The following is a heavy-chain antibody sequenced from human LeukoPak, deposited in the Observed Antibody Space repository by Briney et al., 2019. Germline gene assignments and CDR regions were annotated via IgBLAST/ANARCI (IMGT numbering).Heavy chain of an antibody. CDR3: ARGRDRSKAGDV. V-gene: IGHV4-34*01. D-gene: IGHD2-21*02. CDR2: IHPHGIF. CDR1: GGSCYDYY. J-gene: IGHJ4*02. Sequence: PSETLSLTCDVSGGSCYDYYCSWTRQPPGNGLEWIGEIHPHGIFYYNSSLVSRVTISIDTSKTQFSLRLTSVTAADTAFYYCARGRDRSKAGDVWGQGSLVTVSS.